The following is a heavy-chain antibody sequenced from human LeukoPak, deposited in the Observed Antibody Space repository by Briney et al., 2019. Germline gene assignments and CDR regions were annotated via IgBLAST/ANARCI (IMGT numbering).Heavy chain of an antibody. CDR1: GYSFTSYW. Sequence: GESLKISCKGSGYSFTSYWIAWVRQMPGKGLEWMAIISPRDSDTRYSPSFRGQVTISADKSISTAYLQWRSLKASDTAMCYCARHDYGGNSNDYWGQGTLVTVS. CDR2: ISPRDSDT. V-gene: IGHV5-51*01. J-gene: IGHJ4*02. D-gene: IGHD4-23*01. CDR3: ARHDYGGNSNDY.